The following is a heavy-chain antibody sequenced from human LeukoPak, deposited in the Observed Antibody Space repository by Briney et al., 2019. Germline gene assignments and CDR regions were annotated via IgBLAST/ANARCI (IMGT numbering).Heavy chain of an antibody. Sequence: PAEPLSLTCTVSGGSISSGSYYWRWIRQPAGEGLEWIVRIYTSGSTNYNPSLKSRVTKSVDTSKNQFSLKLSPGTAADTAVYFFASAKTDFWRGYYSQWGQGTLDSVSS. V-gene: IGHV4-61*02. CDR1: GGSISSGSYY. CDR2: IYTSGST. D-gene: IGHD3-3*01. CDR3: ASAKTDFWRGYYSQ. J-gene: IGHJ4*02.